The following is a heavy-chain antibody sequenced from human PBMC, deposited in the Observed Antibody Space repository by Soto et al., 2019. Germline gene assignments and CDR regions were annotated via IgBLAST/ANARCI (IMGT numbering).Heavy chain of an antibody. D-gene: IGHD6-19*01. CDR1: GFTFSTYA. CDR2: ISGSGDST. Sequence: GGSLRLSCAASGFTFSTYAMNWVRQAPGKGLEWVSGISGSGDSTYYADSVKGRFTVSRDNSKNTLYLQMNSLRAEDTAVFYCAKERSRGWSFDYWGQGTLVTVSS. V-gene: IGHV3-23*01. J-gene: IGHJ4*02. CDR3: AKERSRGWSFDY.